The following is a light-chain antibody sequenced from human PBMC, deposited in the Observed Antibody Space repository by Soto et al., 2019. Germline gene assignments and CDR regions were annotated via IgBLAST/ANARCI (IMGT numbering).Light chain of an antibody. CDR3: QQRGNWPPT. CDR2: DAS. V-gene: IGKV3-11*01. Sequence: EIVLTQSPATLSLSPGERATLSCRSSQSVGKYLVWYQQKPGQAPRFLIYDASNRATGIPARFSGSGSGTAFTLTISSLEPEDFAVYYCQQRGNWPPTFGQGTKVEIK. J-gene: IGKJ1*01. CDR1: QSVGKY.